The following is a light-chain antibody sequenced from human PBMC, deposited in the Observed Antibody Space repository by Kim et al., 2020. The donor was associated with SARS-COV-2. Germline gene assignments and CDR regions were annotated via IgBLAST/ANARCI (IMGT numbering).Light chain of an antibody. Sequence: SASVGDRVTITCRASQGLSSALAWYQQKPGKPPNLLIYGASSLESGVPSRFSGSGSGTDFTLTISSLQPEDFATYYCQQFNNYPLTFGGGTKLEI. CDR3: QQFNNYPLT. CDR1: QGLSSA. V-gene: IGKV1D-13*01. CDR2: GAS. J-gene: IGKJ4*01.